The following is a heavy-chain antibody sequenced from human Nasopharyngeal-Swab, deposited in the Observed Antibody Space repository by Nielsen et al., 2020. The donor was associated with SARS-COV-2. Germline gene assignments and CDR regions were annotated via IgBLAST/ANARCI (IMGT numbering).Heavy chain of an antibody. J-gene: IGHJ6*02. Sequence: GGSLRLSCAASGITFSTYWMSWVRQAPGKGLEWVANIKQDGSEKYYVDSVKGRFTISRDNAKNSLYLQMNSLRAEDTAVYFCARDKGLRDYVWGSYRSSYYYYYGMDVWGQGTTVTVSS. D-gene: IGHD3-16*02. V-gene: IGHV3-7*01. CDR3: ARDKGLRDYVWGSYRSSYYYYYGMDV. CDR1: GITFSTYW. CDR2: IKQDGSEK.